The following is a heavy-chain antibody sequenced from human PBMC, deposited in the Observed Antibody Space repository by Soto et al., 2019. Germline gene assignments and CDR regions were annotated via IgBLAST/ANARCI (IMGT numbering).Heavy chain of an antibody. CDR3: ARDSYDNSGYWLDAFDI. D-gene: IGHD3-22*01. J-gene: IGHJ3*02. CDR2: ISVYNGNT. CDR1: GYTFTSYA. V-gene: IGHV1-18*04. Sequence: ASVKVSCKASGYTFTSYAISWVRQAPGQGLEWMGWISVYNGNTNYAQKLQGRVTITKDTSTSTAYMELRSLRSDDTAVYYCARDSYDNSGYWLDAFDIWGQGTMVTVSS.